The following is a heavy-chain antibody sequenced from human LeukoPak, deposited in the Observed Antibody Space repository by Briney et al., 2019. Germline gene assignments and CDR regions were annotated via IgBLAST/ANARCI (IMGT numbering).Heavy chain of an antibody. J-gene: IGHJ3*02. V-gene: IGHV3-33*01. D-gene: IGHD3-22*01. CDR2: IWYDGSNK. CDR3: ARDPPMYYYDEPGSRDAFDI. Sequence: HSGGSLSLSCAASGFTFRRYGMHWVRQAPGKGLEWVAFIWYDGSNKYYAESVKGRFTISRDNSKNTLHLQMNSLRAEDTAVYYCARDPPMYYYDEPGSRDAFDIWGQGTMVTGSS. CDR1: GFTFRRYG.